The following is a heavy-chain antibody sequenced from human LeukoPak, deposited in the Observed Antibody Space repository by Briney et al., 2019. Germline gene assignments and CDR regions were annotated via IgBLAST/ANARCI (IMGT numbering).Heavy chain of an antibody. D-gene: IGHD3-3*01. CDR3: TTDYWSRGGVDV. J-gene: IGHJ6*02. V-gene: IGHV3-15*01. Sequence: GGSLRLSCAASGFTFSNAWMSWVRQAPGKGLEWVGRIKRKSDGETTDFAAPVKGRFTIARDDSKNSLYLQMNSLKSGDTGVYYCTTDYWSRGGVDVWGQGTTVTVSS. CDR1: GFTFSNAW. CDR2: IKRKSDGETT.